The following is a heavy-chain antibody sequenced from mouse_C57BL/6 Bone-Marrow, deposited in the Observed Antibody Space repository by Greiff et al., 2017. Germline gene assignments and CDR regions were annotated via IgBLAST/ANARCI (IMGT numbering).Heavy chain of an antibody. CDR2: IDPGDGDT. Sequence: VQLQQSGPELVKPGASVKISCTASGYAFSSSWMHWVKQRPGQGLEWIGRIDPGDGDTNYNGKFQGKDTLTADKSSSTAYMQLSSLTSEDSAVYFCARGYYCSAWFAYWGQGTLLTVSA. V-gene: IGHV1-82*01. D-gene: IGHD1-1*01. J-gene: IGHJ3*01. CDR3: ARGYYCSAWFAY. CDR1: GYAFSSSW.